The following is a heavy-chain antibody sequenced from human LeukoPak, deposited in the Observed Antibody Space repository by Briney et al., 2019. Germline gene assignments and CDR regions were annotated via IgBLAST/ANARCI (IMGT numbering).Heavy chain of an antibody. J-gene: IGHJ4*02. Sequence: SETLSLTCTVSGYSISSDYYWGWIRQPPGTGLEWIGEIYHSGSTNYNPSLKSRVTISVDKSKNQFSLKLSSVTAADTAVYYCATPGIAAAGSVRAFDYWGQGTLVTVSS. CDR2: IYHSGST. CDR3: ATPGIAAAGSVRAFDY. CDR1: GYSISSDYY. V-gene: IGHV4-38-2*02. D-gene: IGHD6-13*01.